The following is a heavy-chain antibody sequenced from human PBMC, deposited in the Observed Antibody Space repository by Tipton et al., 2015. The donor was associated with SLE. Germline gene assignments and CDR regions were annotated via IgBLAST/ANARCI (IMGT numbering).Heavy chain of an antibody. CDR1: GDSISANSYH. CDR3: AKTTVYSNDWPYLDH. CDR2: VYYSGST. V-gene: IGHV4-39*07. D-gene: IGHD6-19*01. Sequence: GLVKPSETLSLICTVSGDSISANSYHWGWVRQPPGKGLEWIGNVYYSGSTYYRASLRSRVTISLDRSKNHFSLTLNSVTAADTAVYYCAKTTVYSNDWPYLDHWGQGTLGTVSS. J-gene: IGHJ4*02.